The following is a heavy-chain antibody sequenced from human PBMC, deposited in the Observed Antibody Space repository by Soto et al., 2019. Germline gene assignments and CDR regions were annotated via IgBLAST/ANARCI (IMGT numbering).Heavy chain of an antibody. J-gene: IGHJ6*02. CDR2: INPKSGGT. CDR1: GYSFTDYH. V-gene: IGHV1-2*04. D-gene: IGHD2-8*01. Sequence: ASVKVSCKASGYSFTDYHIHWVRQAPGQGLEWLGRINPKSGGTSTAQKFQGWVTMTRDRSISTVYMELTRLRSDYTAVYFCARGHSTDCSKGVCSFSYNNGIDVWGRRTTITVSS. CDR3: ARGHSTDCSKGVCSFSYNNGIDV.